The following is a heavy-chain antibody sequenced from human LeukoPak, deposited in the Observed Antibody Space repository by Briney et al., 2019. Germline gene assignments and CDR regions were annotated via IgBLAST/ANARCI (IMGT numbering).Heavy chain of an antibody. CDR3: ARVEGNIVTTTEGYFDY. V-gene: IGHV3-9*01. D-gene: IGHD5-12*01. J-gene: IGHJ4*02. CDR2: LSWNSDSI. Sequence: GGSLRLSCTASGFNFDDYAMHWVRQAPGMGLQWVSGLSWNSDSIAYADSVKGRFTISRDNAKNSLYLQMNSLRAEDTAVYYCARVEGNIVTTTEGYFDYWGQGTLVTVSS. CDR1: GFNFDDYA.